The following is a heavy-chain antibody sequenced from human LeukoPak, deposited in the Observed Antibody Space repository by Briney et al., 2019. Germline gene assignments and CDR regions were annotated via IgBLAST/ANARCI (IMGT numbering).Heavy chain of an antibody. V-gene: IGHV3-21*01. CDR3: ARAWATDFDY. CDR2: ISSSTSYI. J-gene: IGHJ4*02. CDR1: GFTFSSYT. Sequence: GGSLRLSCAASGFTFSSYTMNWVRQAPGKGLEWVSSISSSTSYIYYADSVKGRFTISRDNAKNSLYLQMNSLRAEDTAVYYCARAWATDFDYWGQGTLVTVSS. D-gene: IGHD7-27*01.